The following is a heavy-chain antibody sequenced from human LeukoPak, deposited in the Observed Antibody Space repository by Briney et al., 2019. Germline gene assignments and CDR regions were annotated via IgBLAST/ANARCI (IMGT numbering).Heavy chain of an antibody. Sequence: GASVKVSCKASGYTFTGYYMHWVRQAPGQGLEWMGRINPNSGGANYAQKFQGRVTMTRATSISTAYMELSRLGSDDTAVYYCARDFCGGDCYSRGTYMDVWGKGTTVTVSS. CDR3: ARDFCGGDCYSRGTYMDV. CDR1: GYTFTGYY. D-gene: IGHD2-21*02. V-gene: IGHV1-2*06. CDR2: INPNSGGA. J-gene: IGHJ6*04.